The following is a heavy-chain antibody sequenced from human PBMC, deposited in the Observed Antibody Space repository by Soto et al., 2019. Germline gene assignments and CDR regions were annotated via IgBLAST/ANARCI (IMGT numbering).Heavy chain of an antibody. Sequence: QVQLVQSGAEVREPGASVKVSCKASGYTFTSYAINWVRQATGQGLEWMGWMNPNNDNTGYAQKFQGRVTMTRDTSISTAYIELSILIFEDTALYYCARDFGGSSGWFDRWGQGTLVTVSS. CDR1: GYTFTSYA. D-gene: IGHD2-15*01. J-gene: IGHJ5*02. CDR2: MNPNNDNT. CDR3: ARDFGGSSGWFDR. V-gene: IGHV1-8*01.